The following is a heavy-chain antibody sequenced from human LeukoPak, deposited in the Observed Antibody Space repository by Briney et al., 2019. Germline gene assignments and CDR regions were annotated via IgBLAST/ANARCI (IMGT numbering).Heavy chain of an antibody. V-gene: IGHV3-23*01. D-gene: IGHD4/OR15-4a*01. CDR3: ARRAGAYSHPYDY. CDR2: ISGSGSTT. J-gene: IGHJ4*02. CDR1: GFTFSSYA. Sequence: GGSLRLSCAASGFTFSSYAMNWVRQAPGKGLEWVSAISGSGSTTYYADSVKGRFTISRDNSKNTLFLQMNSLTAEDTAVYYCARRAGAYSHPYDYWGQGTLVTVSS.